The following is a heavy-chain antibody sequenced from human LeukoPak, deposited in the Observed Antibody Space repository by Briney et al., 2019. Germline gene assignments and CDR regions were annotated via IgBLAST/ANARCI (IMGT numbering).Heavy chain of an antibody. CDR3: ARGRDGYNFLNRGEYYYFDY. CDR1: GGSISSGSYY. CDR2: FYTSGST. J-gene: IGHJ4*02. Sequence: TLSLTCTVSGGSISSGSYYWSWIRQPAGKGLEWIGRFYTSGSTNYNPSLKSRVTISVDTSKNQFSLKLNSVTAADTAVYYCARGRDGYNFLNRGEYYYFDYWGQGTLVTVSS. D-gene: IGHD5-24*01. V-gene: IGHV4-61*02.